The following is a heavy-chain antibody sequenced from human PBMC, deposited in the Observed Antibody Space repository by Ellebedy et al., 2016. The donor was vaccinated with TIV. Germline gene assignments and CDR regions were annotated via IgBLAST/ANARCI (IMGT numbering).Heavy chain of an antibody. V-gene: IGHV3-74*01. D-gene: IGHD2-21*02. Sequence: GGSLRLSCAASGFTFSSYWMHWVRQAPGKGLVWVSRINTDGSSTSYADSVKGRFTISRDNAKNTLYLQMNSLRDEDTAVYYCARSTAQLYYYYGMDVWGQGTTVTVSS. J-gene: IGHJ6*02. CDR1: GFTFSSYW. CDR2: INTDGSST. CDR3: ARSTAQLYYYYGMDV.